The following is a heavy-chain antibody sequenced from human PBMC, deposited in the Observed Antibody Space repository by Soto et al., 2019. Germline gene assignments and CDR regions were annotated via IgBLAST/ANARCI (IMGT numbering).Heavy chain of an antibody. D-gene: IGHD4-17*01. CDR1: GYTFSDYG. Sequence: QVQLVQSGAEVIKPGASVKVSCKASGYTFSDYGISWVRQAPGQGLEWMGWISAYIDNIKFAEKFQGRVTMTTDTSTSTAYMELRSLRSDDTAVYYCARGGGAVTIFFDYWGQGTLVTVSS. CDR2: ISAYIDNI. J-gene: IGHJ4*02. V-gene: IGHV1-18*01. CDR3: ARGGGAVTIFFDY.